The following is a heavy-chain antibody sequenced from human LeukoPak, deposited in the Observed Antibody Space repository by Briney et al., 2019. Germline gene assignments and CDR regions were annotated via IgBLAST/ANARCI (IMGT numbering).Heavy chain of an antibody. CDR1: GFTLSNYW. CDR2: IRSKANSYAT. CDR3: TSLDY. Sequence: PGGSLRLSCAASGFTLSNYWMHWVRQVPGKGLVWVGRIRSKANSYATAYAASVKGRFTISRDDSKNTAYLQMNSLKTEDTAVYYCTSLDYWGQGTLVTVSS. J-gene: IGHJ4*02. V-gene: IGHV3-73*01.